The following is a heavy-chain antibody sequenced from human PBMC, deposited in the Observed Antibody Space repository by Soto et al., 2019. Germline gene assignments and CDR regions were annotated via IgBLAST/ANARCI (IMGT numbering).Heavy chain of an antibody. D-gene: IGHD2-15*01. V-gene: IGHV1-46*01. CDR1: GYIFAHYF. CDR3: ARDSTTMVTGFDN. J-gene: IGHJ4*01. CDR2: VDPTGSRT. Sequence: ASVKVSCKASGYIFAHYFVHWVRQAPGQGLEWMAIVDPTGSRTSYAQKFQGRVALTSDASTSTVYLELNRLTSEDTALYYCARDSTTMVTGFDNWG.